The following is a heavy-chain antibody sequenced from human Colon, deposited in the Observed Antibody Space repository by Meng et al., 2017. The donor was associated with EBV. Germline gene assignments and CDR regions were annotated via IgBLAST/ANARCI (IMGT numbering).Heavy chain of an antibody. CDR2: IDHRGNT. Sequence: QWQLQQWGAGLLRPSETLSRSCAVYGGSFRDYSWTWIRHPPGKGLEWIGEIDHRGNTKYNPSLKSRVTISLDTSKKQFSLKVSSVTAADSAVYYCARRGPSGNFSPWSQGALVTVSS. CDR1: GGSFRDYS. D-gene: IGHD3-10*01. V-gene: IGHV4-34*01. CDR3: ARRGPSGNFSP. J-gene: IGHJ5*02.